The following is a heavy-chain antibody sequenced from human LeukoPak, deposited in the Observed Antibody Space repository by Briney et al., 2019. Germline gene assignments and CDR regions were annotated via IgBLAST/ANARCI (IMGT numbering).Heavy chain of an antibody. CDR2: IKQDGSEK. V-gene: IGHV3-7*01. D-gene: IGHD3-10*01. J-gene: IGHJ6*03. Sequence: GGSLRLSCAASGFTFSSYWMSWVRQAPGKGLEWVANIKQDGSEKYYVDSVKGRFTISRDNAKNSLYLQMNSLRAEDTAVYYCASTMYYGSGSYYYMDVWGKGTTVTISS. CDR3: ASTMYYGSGSYYYMDV. CDR1: GFTFSSYW.